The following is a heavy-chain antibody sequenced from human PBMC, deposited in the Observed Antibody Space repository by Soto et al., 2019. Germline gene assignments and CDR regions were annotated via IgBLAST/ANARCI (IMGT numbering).Heavy chain of an antibody. D-gene: IGHD5-18*01. CDR3: ARDATQLLPRGAFDH. CDR1: GYTFTSYG. J-gene: IGHJ4*02. V-gene: IGHV1-18*04. CDR2: ISAYNGNT. Sequence: GASVKVSCKASGYTFTSYGISWVRQAPGQGLEWMGWISAYNGNTNYAQKLQGRVTMTTDTSTSTAYMELRSLRSDDTAVYYCARDATQLLPRGAFDHWGQGTLVTVSS.